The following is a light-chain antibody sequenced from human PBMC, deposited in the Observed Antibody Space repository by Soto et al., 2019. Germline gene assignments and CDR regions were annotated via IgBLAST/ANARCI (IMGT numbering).Light chain of an antibody. J-gene: IGKJ1*01. Sequence: EIVLTQSPGTLSLSPGERATLSCRASQFVSSSYLAWYQQKPGQPPRLLIYETSTRATGIPDRFSGSGSGTDFTLTISRLEPGDFAVYYCQYYGSSPRTFGQGTKVEIK. V-gene: IGKV3-20*01. CDR2: ETS. CDR1: QFVSSSY. CDR3: QYYGSSPRT.